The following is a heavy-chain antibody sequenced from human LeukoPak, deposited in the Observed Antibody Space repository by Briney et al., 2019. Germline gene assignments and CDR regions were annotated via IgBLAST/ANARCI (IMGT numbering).Heavy chain of an antibody. CDR1: GGSISSYY. CDR2: IYTSGST. V-gene: IGHV4-4*07. J-gene: IGHJ5*02. CDR3: ARDRIQLWFGFFDP. D-gene: IGHD5-18*01. Sequence: SETLSLTCTVSGGSISSYYWSWIRQPAGKGLEWIGRIYTSGSTNYNPSLKSRVTMSVDTSKNQFSLKLSSVTAADTAVYYCARDRIQLWFGFFDPWGQGTLVTVS.